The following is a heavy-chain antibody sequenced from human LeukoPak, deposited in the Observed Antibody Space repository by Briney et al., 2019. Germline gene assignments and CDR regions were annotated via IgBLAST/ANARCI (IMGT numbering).Heavy chain of an antibody. CDR1: GFTFSSYA. V-gene: IGHV3-23*01. Sequence: PGGSLRLSCAASGFTFSSYAMSWVRQTPGKGLEWGSAISGSGGSTYYAASVKGRLPFARGNSKNTLYLQMNSLRAEDTAVYYCAKDLIGRGYYYSYGMDVWGQGTTVTVSS. J-gene: IGHJ6*02. D-gene: IGHD2/OR15-2a*01. CDR3: AKDLIGRGYYYSYGMDV. CDR2: ISGSGGST.